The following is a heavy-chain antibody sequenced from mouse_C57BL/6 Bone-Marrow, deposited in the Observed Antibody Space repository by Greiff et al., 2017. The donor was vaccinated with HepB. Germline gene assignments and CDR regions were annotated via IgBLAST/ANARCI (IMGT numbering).Heavy chain of an antibody. V-gene: IGHV3-8*01. D-gene: IGHD4-1*01. CDR2: ISYSGST. J-gene: IGHJ4*01. CDR3: ARSPLTGTGAMDY. Sequence: EVQGVESGPGLAKPSQTLSLTCSVTGYSITSDYWNWIRKFPGNKLEYMGYISYSGSTYYNPSLKSRISITRDTSKNQYYLQLNSVTTEDTATYYCARSPLTGTGAMDYWGQGTSVTVSS. CDR1: GYSITSDY.